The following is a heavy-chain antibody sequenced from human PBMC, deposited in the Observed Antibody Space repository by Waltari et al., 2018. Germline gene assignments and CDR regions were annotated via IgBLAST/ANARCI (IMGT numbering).Heavy chain of an antibody. CDR1: GFPFSTYS. D-gene: IGHD6-13*01. Sequence: EVQLVESGGGLVKPGGSLRLSCAASGFPFSTYSLNWVRQAHGKGLEWVSSISSSSSYIYYADSGKGRFTISRDNAKNSLYLQMNSLRAEDTAVYYCARESSSWYRVYYGMDVWGQGTTVTVSS. CDR3: ARESSSWYRVYYGMDV. V-gene: IGHV3-21*01. CDR2: ISSSSSYI. J-gene: IGHJ6*02.